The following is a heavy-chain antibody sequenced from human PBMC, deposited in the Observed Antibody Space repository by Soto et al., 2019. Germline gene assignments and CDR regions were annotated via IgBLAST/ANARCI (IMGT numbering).Heavy chain of an antibody. J-gene: IGHJ5*02. CDR3: ARYSSSWSGWWYDP. Sequence: SVKVSCKASGGTFSSYTISWVRQAPGQGLEWMGRIIPILGIANYAQKFQGRVTITADTSTSTAYMELSSLRSEDTAVYYCARYSSSWSGWWYDPWGQGTLVTVSS. CDR1: GGTFSSYT. CDR2: IIPILGIA. D-gene: IGHD6-13*01. V-gene: IGHV1-69*02.